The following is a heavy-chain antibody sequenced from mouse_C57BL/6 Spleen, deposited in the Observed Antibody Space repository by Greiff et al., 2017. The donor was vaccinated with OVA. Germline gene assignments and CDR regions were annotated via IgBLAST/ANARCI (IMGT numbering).Heavy chain of an antibody. CDR2: INPGSGGT. V-gene: IGHV1-54*01. J-gene: IGHJ2*01. CDR1: GYAFTNYL. Sequence: VQLQESGAELVRPGTSVKVSCKASGYAFTNYLIEWVKQRPGQGLEWIGVINPGSGGTNYNEKFKGKATLTADKSSSTAYMQLSSLTSEDSAVYFCARDWDRDYWGQGTTLTVSS. CDR3: ARDWDRDY. D-gene: IGHD4-1*01.